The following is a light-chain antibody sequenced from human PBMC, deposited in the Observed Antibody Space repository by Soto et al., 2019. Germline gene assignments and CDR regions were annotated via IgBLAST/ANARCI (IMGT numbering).Light chain of an antibody. Sequence: EIVLTQSPATLSLSPGERATLSCRASQSVSSYLAWYQQKPGQAPRLLFYDASNRATGIPARFSGSGSGTDFTLTISSLEPEDFAVYYCQQRSNWQGLTFGGGTKVEIK. J-gene: IGKJ4*01. CDR2: DAS. CDR3: QQRSNWQGLT. V-gene: IGKV3-11*01. CDR1: QSVSSY.